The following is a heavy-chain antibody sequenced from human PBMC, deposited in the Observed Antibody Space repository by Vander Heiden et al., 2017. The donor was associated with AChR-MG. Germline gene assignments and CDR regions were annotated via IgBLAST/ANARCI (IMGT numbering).Heavy chain of an antibody. D-gene: IGHD6-19*01. CDR1: GFTFSNAW. CDR3: TTDQIAVAGTEIDLGY. J-gene: IGHJ4*02. CDR2: IKSKTDGGTT. V-gene: IGHV3-15*01. Sequence: EVQLVESGGGLVKPGGSLRLSCAASGFTFSNAWMSWVRQAPGKGLEWVGRIKSKTDGGTTDYAAPVKGRFTISRDDSKNTLYLQMNSLKTEDTAVYYCTTDQIAVAGTEIDLGYWGQGTLVTVSS.